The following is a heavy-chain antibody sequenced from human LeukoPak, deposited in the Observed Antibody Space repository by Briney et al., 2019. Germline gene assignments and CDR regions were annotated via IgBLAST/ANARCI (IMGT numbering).Heavy chain of an antibody. CDR2: ISSSGSTI. Sequence: PGGSLRLSCAASGFTFSDYYMSWIRQAPGKGVEWVSYISSSGSTIYYADSVKGRFTISRGNAKNSLYLQMNSLRAEDTAVYYCAVSVGATSEWFDPWGQGTLVTVSS. J-gene: IGHJ5*02. V-gene: IGHV3-11*04. CDR1: GFTFSDYY. D-gene: IGHD1-26*01. CDR3: AVSVGATSEWFDP.